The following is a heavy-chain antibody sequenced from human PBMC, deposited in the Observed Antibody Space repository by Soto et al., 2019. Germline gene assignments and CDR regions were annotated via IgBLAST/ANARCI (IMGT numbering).Heavy chain of an antibody. CDR1: GFTLSGSA. V-gene: IGHV3-73*02. J-gene: IGHJ4*02. D-gene: IGHD1-26*01. Sequence: EVQLVESGGGLVQPGESLKLSCAASGFTLSGSAVHWVRHASGKGLEWVGRTRSKTHNYSTDYIASAKGRFTMSRDDANNTAYLKMNGLKADDTAVDDGTRSGGSYAVGNWGQGTQVTVSA. CDR3: TRSGGSYAVGN. CDR2: TRSKTHNYST.